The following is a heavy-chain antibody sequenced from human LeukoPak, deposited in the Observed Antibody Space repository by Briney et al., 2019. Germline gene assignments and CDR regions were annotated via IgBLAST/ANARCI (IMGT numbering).Heavy chain of an antibody. CDR1: GFTFDDYA. CDR2: ISWNSGSI. Sequence: GGSLRLSCAASGFTFDDYAMHWVRQAPGKGLEWVSGISWNSGSIGYADSVEGRFTISRDNAKNSLYLQMNSLRAEDTALYYCAKDSTAAILGHFDYWGKGTLVTVSS. J-gene: IGHJ4*02. V-gene: IGHV3-9*01. CDR3: AKDSTAAILGHFDY. D-gene: IGHD2-2*01.